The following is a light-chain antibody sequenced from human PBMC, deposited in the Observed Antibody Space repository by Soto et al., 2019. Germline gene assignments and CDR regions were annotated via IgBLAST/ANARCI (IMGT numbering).Light chain of an antibody. CDR3: QQYKNWPPLT. V-gene: IGKV3D-15*01. Sequence: EVLMTQSPATLSVSPGERVTLSCRASQSININLAWYQQKPGQAPRVLIYGASSRASGIPDRFSGSGSGTDFTLTISRLEQDDCAFYYCQQYKNWPPLTCGGGNRVEIK. CDR1: QSININ. CDR2: GAS. J-gene: IGKJ4*01.